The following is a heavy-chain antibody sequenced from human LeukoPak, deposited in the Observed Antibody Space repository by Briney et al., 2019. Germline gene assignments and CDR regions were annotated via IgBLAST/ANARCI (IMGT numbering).Heavy chain of an antibody. CDR1: GFTFSSYS. J-gene: IGHJ4*02. CDR2: ISSSGSTI. CDR3: ARAHPIDSSGYVD. D-gene: IGHD3-22*01. Sequence: GGSLRLSCAASGFTFSSYSMNWVRQAPGKGLEWVSYISSSGSTIYYADSVKGRFTISRDNAKNSLYLQMNSLRAEDTAVYYCARAHPIDSSGYVDWGQGTLVTVSS. V-gene: IGHV3-48*04.